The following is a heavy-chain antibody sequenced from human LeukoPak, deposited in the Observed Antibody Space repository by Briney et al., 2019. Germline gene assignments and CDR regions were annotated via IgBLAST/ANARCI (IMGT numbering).Heavy chain of an antibody. J-gene: IGHJ5*02. D-gene: IGHD3-10*01. V-gene: IGHV4-31*03. CDR3: ARLEPLGSGVNWFDP. CDR2: IYYSGST. Sequence: SETLSLTCTVSGGSISSGGYYWSWIRQHPGKGLEWIGYIYYSGSTYYNPSLKSRVTISVDTSKNQFSLKLSSVTAADTAVYYCARLEPLGSGVNWFDPWGQGTLVTVSS. CDR1: GGSISSGGYY.